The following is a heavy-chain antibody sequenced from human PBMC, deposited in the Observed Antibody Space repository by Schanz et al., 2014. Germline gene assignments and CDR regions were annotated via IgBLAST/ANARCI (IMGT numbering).Heavy chain of an antibody. CDR2: IKQDGIEK. J-gene: IGHJ4*02. Sequence: EVQLVESGGGLVQPGGSLRLSCAASGFTFGNFFMSWVRQAPGKGLEWVANIKQDGIEKYYVDSVKGRFTISRDNAKNSFYLQMNSLTADGTAGYYCARDKGGYYPFDYWGRGTLVTVSS. CDR1: GFTFGNFF. V-gene: IGHV3-7*01. D-gene: IGHD3-3*01. CDR3: ARDKGGYYPFDY.